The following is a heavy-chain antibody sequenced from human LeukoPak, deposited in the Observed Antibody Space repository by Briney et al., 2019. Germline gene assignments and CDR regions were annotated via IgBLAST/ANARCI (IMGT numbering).Heavy chain of an antibody. J-gene: IGHJ4*02. D-gene: IGHD5-12*01. Sequence: PGGSLRLSCAASGFTFSSYAMSWVRQAPGKGLEWVSAISGSGGSTYYADSVKGRFTISRDNSKNTLYLQMNSLRAEDTALYYCAKDQVATTRKAVDYWGQGTLVTVSS. V-gene: IGHV3-23*01. CDR1: GFTFSSYA. CDR3: AKDQVATTRKAVDY. CDR2: ISGSGGST.